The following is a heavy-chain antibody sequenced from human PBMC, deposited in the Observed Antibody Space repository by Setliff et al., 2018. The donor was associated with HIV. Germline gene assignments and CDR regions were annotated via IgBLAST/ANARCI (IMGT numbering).Heavy chain of an antibody. D-gene: IGHD5-18*01. CDR2: ISGSGGNT. CDR1: GFTFMNYA. V-gene: IGHV3-23*01. Sequence: PGGSLRLSCAASGFTFMNYAMSWVRQAPGKGLAWVSTISGSGGNTYYADSVKGRFTISRDNSNNMLFLQMNSLRTEDTAVYYCARERGYSYGYSDFWGQGTLVTVSS. J-gene: IGHJ4*02. CDR3: ARERGYSYGYSDF.